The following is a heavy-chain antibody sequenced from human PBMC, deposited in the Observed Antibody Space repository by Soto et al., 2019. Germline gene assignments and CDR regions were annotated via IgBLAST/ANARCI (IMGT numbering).Heavy chain of an antibody. D-gene: IGHD3-16*01. Sequence: SGPTLVNPTQTLTLTCTFSGFSLSTSGMCVSWIRQPPGKALEWLARIDWDDDKYYSTSLKTRLTISKDTSKNQVVLTMTNMDPVDTATYYCARIRFMITFGGVILPDAFDIWGQGTMVTVS. CDR1: GFSLSTSGMC. V-gene: IGHV2-70*11. CDR3: ARIRFMITFGGVILPDAFDI. J-gene: IGHJ3*02. CDR2: IDWDDDK.